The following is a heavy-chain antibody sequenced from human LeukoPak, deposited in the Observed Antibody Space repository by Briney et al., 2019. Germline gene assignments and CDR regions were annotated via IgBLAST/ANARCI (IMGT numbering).Heavy chain of an antibody. D-gene: IGHD2-8*01. CDR2: IISMFDTP. J-gene: IGHJ5*02. Sequence: SVKVSCKASGGTFTTYAIIWVRQAPGQGLEWMGGIISMFDTPNYAQRLQGRVTITADKSTKTAYMELTSLRSEDTAVYYCARAGIPGYCTNVTCSNWLDPWGQGTLVTVSS. CDR3: ARAGIPGYCTNVTCSNWLDP. V-gene: IGHV1-69*06. CDR1: GGTFTTYA.